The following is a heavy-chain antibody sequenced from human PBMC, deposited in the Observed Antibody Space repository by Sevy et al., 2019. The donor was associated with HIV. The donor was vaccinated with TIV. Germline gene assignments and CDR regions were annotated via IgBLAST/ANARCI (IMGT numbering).Heavy chain of an antibody. Sequence: GGSLRLSCAASGFTFSNTWMSWVRQAPGMGLELVGRIKSKNDGGTTDYAAPVIGRFTISRDDSKSTLSLRMNSLKIDDPAVYYRIIMGWNGGFDIWGQRTMVTVSS. D-gene: IGHD1-1*01. CDR2: IKSKNDGGTT. CDR1: GFTFSNTW. J-gene: IGHJ3*02. V-gene: IGHV3-15*01. CDR3: IIMGWNGGFDI.